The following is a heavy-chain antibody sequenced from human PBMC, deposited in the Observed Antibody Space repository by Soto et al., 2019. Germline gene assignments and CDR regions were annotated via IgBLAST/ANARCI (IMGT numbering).Heavy chain of an antibody. Sequence: GGSLRLSCAASGFTFSSYSMNWVRQAPGKGLEWVSYISSSSSTIYYADSVKGRFTISRDNAKNSLYLQMNSLRAEDTAVYYCARVRGLGATPPSHYGMDVWGQGTTVTVSS. V-gene: IGHV3-48*01. CDR2: ISSSSSTI. D-gene: IGHD1-26*01. CDR3: ARVRGLGATPPSHYGMDV. J-gene: IGHJ6*02. CDR1: GFTFSSYS.